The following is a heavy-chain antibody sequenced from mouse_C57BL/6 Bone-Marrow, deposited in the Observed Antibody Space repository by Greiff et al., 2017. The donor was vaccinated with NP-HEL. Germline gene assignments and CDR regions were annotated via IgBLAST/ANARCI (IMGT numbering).Heavy chain of an antibody. D-gene: IGHD1-1*01. CDR2: ISGGGGNT. CDR3: ARLTVPFAY. V-gene: IGHV5-9*01. Sequence: EVMLVEPGGGLVKPGGSLKLSCAASGFTFSSYTMPWVRQTPEKRLEWVATISGGGGNTYYPDSVKGRFTFSRDNARNTLYLQMSSLRSEDAALYYCARLTVPFAYWGQGTLVTVSA. J-gene: IGHJ3*01. CDR1: GFTFSSYT.